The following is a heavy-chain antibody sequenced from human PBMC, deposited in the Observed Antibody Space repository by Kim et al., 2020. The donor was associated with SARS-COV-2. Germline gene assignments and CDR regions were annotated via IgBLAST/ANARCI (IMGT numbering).Heavy chain of an antibody. D-gene: IGHD6-19*01. CDR1: GYTFTSYG. Sequence: ASVKVSCKASGYTFTSYGISWVRQAPGQGLEWMGWISAYNGNTNYAQKLQGRVTMATDTSTSTAYMELRSLRSDDTAVYYCARDPDSSGWRKYFQHWGQGTLVTVSS. CDR2: ISAYNGNT. J-gene: IGHJ1*01. V-gene: IGHV1-18*04. CDR3: ARDPDSSGWRKYFQH.